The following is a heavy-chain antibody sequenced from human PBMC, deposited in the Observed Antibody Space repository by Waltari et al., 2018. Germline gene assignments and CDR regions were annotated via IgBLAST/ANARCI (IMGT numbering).Heavy chain of an antibody. CDR2: ISSSSSTI. Sequence: EVQLVESGGGLVQPGGSLRLSCAASGFTFSSYSMNWVRQAPGKGLAWVSYISSSSSTIYYADSVKGRFTISRDNAKNSLYLQMNSLRAEDTAVYYCARGLPYGSGSYFHYGMDVWGQGTTVTVSS. D-gene: IGHD3-10*01. J-gene: IGHJ6*02. CDR1: GFTFSSYS. V-gene: IGHV3-48*01. CDR3: ARGLPYGSGSYFHYGMDV.